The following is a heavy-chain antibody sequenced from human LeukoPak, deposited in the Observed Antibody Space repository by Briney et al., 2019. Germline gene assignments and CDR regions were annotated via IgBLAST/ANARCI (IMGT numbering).Heavy chain of an antibody. V-gene: IGHV1-69*01. D-gene: IGHD3-3*01. CDR1: GGAVSSYA. J-gene: IGHJ6*03. CDR3: WTDYHYDFWSRYYQHYYYDLDV. Sequence: SVNVSCKPSGGAVSSYAISWGRQAPGPGHGRMGGMNPFFGTANYAKKSHGRRAITADDSPSTAYTQLRSLTSEDTAVDYCWTDYHYDFWSRYYQHYYYDLDVWGKGTTVTVSS. CDR2: MNPFFGTA.